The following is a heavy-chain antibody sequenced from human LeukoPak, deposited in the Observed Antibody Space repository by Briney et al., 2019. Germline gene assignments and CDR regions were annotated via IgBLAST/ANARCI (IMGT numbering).Heavy chain of an antibody. Sequence: SETLSLTCTVSGGSMSSYYWSWIRQPPGKGLEWIGEVYHNGTPNYNPSLKSRVTISADTFKNHFSLKLTSVTAADTAVYYCATAPILRGEAGEQYKYGMDVWGQGTTVIVPS. CDR1: GGSMSSYY. CDR2: VYHNGTP. J-gene: IGHJ6*02. D-gene: IGHD1-1*01. V-gene: IGHV4-59*12. CDR3: ATAPILRGEAGEQYKYGMDV.